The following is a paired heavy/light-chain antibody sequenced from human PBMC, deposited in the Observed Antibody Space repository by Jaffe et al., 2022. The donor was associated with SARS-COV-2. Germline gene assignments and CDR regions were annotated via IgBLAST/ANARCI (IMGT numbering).Heavy chain of an antibody. D-gene: IGHD6-19*01. V-gene: IGHV3-15*01. CDR3: ATVARGSGWISLHYYYYYYMDV. CDR2: IKSETDGETT. CDR1: GFTFSNAW. Sequence: EVQLVESGGGLVKPGGSLKLSCAASGFTFSNAWMSWVRQAPGKGLEWVGRIKSETDGETTDYAAPVKGRFTISRDDSKNTLYLQMNSLKTEDTAVYYCATVARGSGWISLHYYYYYYMDVWGKGTTVTVSS. J-gene: IGHJ6*03.
Light chain of an antibody. CDR1: QGISRW. Sequence: DIQMTQSPSSVSASVGDRVTITCRASQGISRWLAWYQQKPGKAPKLLIYAASSLQSGVPSRFSGSGSGTDFTLTISSLQPEDFATYYCQQADSFPLTFGGGTKVEIK. CDR3: QQADSFPLT. CDR2: AAS. V-gene: IGKV1-12*01. J-gene: IGKJ4*01.